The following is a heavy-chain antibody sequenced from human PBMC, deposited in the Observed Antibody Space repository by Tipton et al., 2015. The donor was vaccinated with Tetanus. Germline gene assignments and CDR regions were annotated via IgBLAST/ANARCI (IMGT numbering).Heavy chain of an antibody. CDR1: GFTFSSYA. CDR2: ISESGGVT. J-gene: IGHJ4*02. Sequence: CLRLSCAASGFTFSSYAMSWVRQAPGKGLEWVSAISESGGVTYYADSVRGRFTISRDNSKNTLYLQMNSLRAEDTAVYYCAKVSPYQPLLPYIDYWGQGTLVTVSS. D-gene: IGHD2-15*01. CDR3: AKVSPYQPLLPYIDY. V-gene: IGHV3-23*01.